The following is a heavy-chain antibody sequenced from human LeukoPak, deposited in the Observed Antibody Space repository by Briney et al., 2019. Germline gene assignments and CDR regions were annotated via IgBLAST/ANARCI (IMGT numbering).Heavy chain of an antibody. CDR1: GYTFTDYY. CDR3: AGLSGYDPYYFDY. J-gene: IGHJ4*02. CDR2: INPNSGVT. Sequence: GASVKVSCKASGYTFTDYYLHWVRQAPGQGLEWMGWINPNSGVTKYAENFQGRVTMTRDTSISTVYMELSRLTSDDTAVYYCAGLSGYDPYYFDYWGQGTLVAVSS. V-gene: IGHV1-2*02. D-gene: IGHD5-12*01.